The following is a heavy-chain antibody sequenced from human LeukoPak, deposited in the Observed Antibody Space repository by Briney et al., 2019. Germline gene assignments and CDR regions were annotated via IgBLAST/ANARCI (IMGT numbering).Heavy chain of an antibody. CDR2: ISGSRDAT. D-gene: IGHD2-15*01. CDR3: AKGGPGAFDF. Sequence: GGSLRLSCAASGFAFSRNDIFWVRQAPGKGLEWVSCISGSRDATYYADSVRGRFTISRDNSKHTVFLQMNSLRAEDTAIYFCAKGGPGAFDFWGQGTMVTVSS. J-gene: IGHJ3*01. CDR1: GFAFSRND. V-gene: IGHV3-23*01.